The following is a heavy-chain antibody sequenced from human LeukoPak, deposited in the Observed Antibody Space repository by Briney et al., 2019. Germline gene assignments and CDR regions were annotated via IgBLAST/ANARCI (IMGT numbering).Heavy chain of an antibody. CDR2: IIPILGIA. Sequence: ASVKVSCKASGGTFSSYAISWVRQAPGQGLEWMGRIIPILGIANYAQKFQGRVTITADKSTSTAYMELSSLRSEDTAVYYCARDRLYYDSSGYFNDAFDIWGQGTMVTVSS. D-gene: IGHD3-22*01. V-gene: IGHV1-69*04. J-gene: IGHJ3*02. CDR3: ARDRLYYDSSGYFNDAFDI. CDR1: GGTFSSYA.